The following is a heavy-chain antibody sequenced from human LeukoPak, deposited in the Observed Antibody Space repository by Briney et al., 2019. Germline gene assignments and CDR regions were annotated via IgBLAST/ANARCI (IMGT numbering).Heavy chain of an antibody. Sequence: SETLSLTCTVSGGSISSYYWSWLRQPAGKGLEWIGRIYTSGSTNYNPSLKSRVTISVDKSKDQFSLKLSSVTAADTAVYYCATSSMDVWGKGTTVTVSS. CDR3: ATSSMDV. CDR2: IYTSGST. J-gene: IGHJ6*03. CDR1: GGSISSYY. V-gene: IGHV4-4*07.